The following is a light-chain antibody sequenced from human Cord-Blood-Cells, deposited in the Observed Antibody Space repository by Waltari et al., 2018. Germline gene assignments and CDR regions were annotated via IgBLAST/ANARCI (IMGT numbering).Light chain of an antibody. J-gene: IGKJ5*01. CDR1: QSISSY. Sequence: DIQMTQSPSSLSASVGDRVTITCRASQSISSYLNWYQQKPGKAPKLLIYAASSLQSGVPSTCSGSGSGTDFTRTSNRLRTVDFATYYSRQSDRTAKTFDQGTRLAI. CDR2: AAS. V-gene: IGKV1-39*01. CDR3: RQSDRTAKT.